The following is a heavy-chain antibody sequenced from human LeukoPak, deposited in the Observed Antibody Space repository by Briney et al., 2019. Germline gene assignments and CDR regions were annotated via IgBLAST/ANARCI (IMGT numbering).Heavy chain of an antibody. CDR2: IRYDGSNK. CDR3: ASDVVVTATTIDY. D-gene: IGHD2-21*02. V-gene: IGHV3-30*02. Sequence: GGSLRLSCAASGFTFSSYGMHWVRQAPGMGLEWVAFIRYDGSNKYYADSVKGRFTISRDNSKNTLYLQMNSLRAEDTAVYYCASDVVVTATTIDYWGQGTLVTVSS. J-gene: IGHJ4*02. CDR1: GFTFSSYG.